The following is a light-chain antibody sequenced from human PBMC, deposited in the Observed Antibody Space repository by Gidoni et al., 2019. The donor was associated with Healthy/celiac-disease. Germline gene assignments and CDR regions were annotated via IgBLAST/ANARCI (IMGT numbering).Light chain of an antibody. V-gene: IGKV3-11*01. CDR2: DAS. CDR3: QQRSTWPYT. CDR1: QSVRSY. Sequence: ESVLTQSPATLSLSPGERATLSCRASQSVRSYLAWYQQKPGQAPRLLIYDASNRATGIPARFSGSGSGTAFTLTISSLEPEDFAVYYCQQRSTWPYTFGQGTKLEIK. J-gene: IGKJ2*01.